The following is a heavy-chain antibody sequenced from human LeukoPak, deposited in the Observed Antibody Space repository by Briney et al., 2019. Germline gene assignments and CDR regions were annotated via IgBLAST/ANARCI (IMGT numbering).Heavy chain of an antibody. V-gene: IGHV3-48*02. CDR3: ARGLSSTTPNNYALDV. J-gene: IGHJ6*02. Sequence: AGGSLRLSCAASGFSFSSYTMNWVRQAPGKGLEWVSYISSRGGTVYYADSVKGRFTISRDSAKNSLYLQMDSLGDEDTAVYYCARGLSSTTPNNYALDVWGQGTTVTVSS. D-gene: IGHD2-2*01. CDR1: GFSFSSYT. CDR2: ISSRGGTV.